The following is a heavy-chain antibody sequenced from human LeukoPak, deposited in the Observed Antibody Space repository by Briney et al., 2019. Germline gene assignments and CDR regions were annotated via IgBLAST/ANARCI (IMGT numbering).Heavy chain of an antibody. CDR1: GGSISGYY. J-gene: IGHJ3*02. CDR3: AHAYDLTHAFDI. Sequence: PSQTLSLTCAVSGGSISGYYWSWIRQPPGKGLEWIGYIYYSGSTNYNPSLKSRVTISVDTSKNQFSLKLSSVTAADTAVYYCAHAYDLTHAFDIWGQGTMVTVSS. D-gene: IGHD1-1*01. V-gene: IGHV4-59*01. CDR2: IYYSGST.